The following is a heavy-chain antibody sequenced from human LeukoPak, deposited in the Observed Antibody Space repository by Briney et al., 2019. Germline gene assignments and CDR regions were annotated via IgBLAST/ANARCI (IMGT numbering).Heavy chain of an antibody. CDR3: ARAPRYCSSTSCYLRFDP. D-gene: IGHD2-2*01. Sequence: SETLSLTCTVSGGSISSYYWSWIRQPAGKGLEWIGRIYTSGSTNYNPSLKSRVTMSVDTSKNQFSLKLSSVTAADTAVYYCARAPRYCSSTSCYLRFDPWGQGTLATVSS. CDR2: IYTSGST. V-gene: IGHV4-4*07. J-gene: IGHJ5*02. CDR1: GGSISSYY.